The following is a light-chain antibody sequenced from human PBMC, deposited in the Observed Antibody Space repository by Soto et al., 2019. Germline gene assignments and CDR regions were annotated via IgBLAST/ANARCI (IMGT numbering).Light chain of an antibody. V-gene: IGKV1-33*01. CDR1: QDINIY. CDR2: DAS. J-gene: IGKJ5*01. Sequence: DIQMPQSPSSLFASVGDRFPITCRATQDINIYLNWYQQKPGKAHNLLIYDASNLEIGVPSRFSGSGSGTHFTFTISSLQTEDIGTYYCQQYDILPITFGRGTQLEIK. CDR3: QQYDILPIT.